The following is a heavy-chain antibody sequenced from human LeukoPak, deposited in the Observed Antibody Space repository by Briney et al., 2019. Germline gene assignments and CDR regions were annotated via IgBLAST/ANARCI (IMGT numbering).Heavy chain of an antibody. CDR3: ARWIVGDTTSDY. J-gene: IGHJ4*02. Sequence: ASVQVSCKASGYTFTSYYMHWVRQAPGQGLEWMGIINPSGGSTSYAQKFQGRVTLTRDTSTSTVYMALSSLTSEDTAVYYCARWIVGDTTSDYWGQGTLVTVS. CDR2: INPSGGST. CDR1: GYTFTSYY. V-gene: IGHV1-46*01. D-gene: IGHD1-26*01.